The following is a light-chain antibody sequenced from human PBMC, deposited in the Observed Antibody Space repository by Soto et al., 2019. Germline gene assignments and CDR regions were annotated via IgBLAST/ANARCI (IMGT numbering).Light chain of an antibody. J-gene: IGKJ4*02. Sequence: DIQMTQSPSSLSASVGDRVTITCPASQDISNYLNWYQQKPGKAPKLLIYDASNLEPGAPSRFSGSGSGTDFTFTISSLQPEDIATYYCQQDDNLPLTFGGGTKVEIK. CDR2: DAS. CDR1: QDISNY. V-gene: IGKV1-33*01. CDR3: QQDDNLPLT.